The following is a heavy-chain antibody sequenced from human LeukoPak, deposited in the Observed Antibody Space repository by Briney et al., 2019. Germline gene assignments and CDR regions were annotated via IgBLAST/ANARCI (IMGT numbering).Heavy chain of an antibody. CDR1: GFTFSSYW. CDR3: ARAQWELPPDY. D-gene: IGHD1-26*01. V-gene: IGHV3-74*01. J-gene: IGHJ4*02. CDR2: IKNEGSDT. Sequence: GGSLSLSCAASGFTFSSYWMHWVRQAPGKGLVWVSRIKNEGSDTRYADSVKGRFTISRDNAKNTLYLQMNSLRAEDTAVYYCARAQWELPPDYWGQGTLVTVSS.